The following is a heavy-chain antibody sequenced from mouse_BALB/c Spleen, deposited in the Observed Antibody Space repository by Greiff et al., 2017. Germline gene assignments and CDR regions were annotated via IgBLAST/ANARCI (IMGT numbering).Heavy chain of an antibody. D-gene: IGHD4-1*01. CDR1: GFSLTSYG. CDR2: IWAGGST. Sequence: VKLMESGPGLVAPSQSLSITCTVSGFSLTSYGVHWVRQPPGKGLEWLGVIWAGGSTNYNSALMSRLSISKDNSKSQVFLKMNSLQTDDTAMYYCARDLNWSYAMDYWGQGTSVTVSS. CDR3: ARDLNWSYAMDY. V-gene: IGHV2-9*02. J-gene: IGHJ4*01.